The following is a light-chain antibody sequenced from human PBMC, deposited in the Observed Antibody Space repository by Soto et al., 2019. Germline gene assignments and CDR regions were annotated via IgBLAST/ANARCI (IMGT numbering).Light chain of an antibody. CDR3: QQYGRSPGLA. Sequence: EIVLTQSPGTLSLSPGERATLSCRASQSVSSSYLAWYQQKPGQAPRLLIYGASSRATGIPDRLSGSGSGTDFTLTISRLEPEDFAVYYCQQYGRSPGLAFGGGTKVEI. J-gene: IGKJ4*01. CDR2: GAS. V-gene: IGKV3-20*01. CDR1: QSVSSSY.